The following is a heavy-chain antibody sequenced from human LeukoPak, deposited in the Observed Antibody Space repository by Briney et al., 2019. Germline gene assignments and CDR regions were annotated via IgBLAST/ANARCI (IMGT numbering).Heavy chain of an antibody. CDR1: GGSFSGYY. V-gene: IGHV4-34*01. J-gene: IGHJ4*02. CDR2: INHSEGT. Sequence: SETLSLTCAVYGGSFSGYYWSWIPQPPGKGLEWIGEINHSEGTNYNPSLKSRVTISVDTSKNQFSLKLSSVTAADTAVYYCARLVGVTLITNCTNGVCLYFDYWGQGTLVTVSS. D-gene: IGHD2-8*01. CDR3: ARLVGVTLITNCTNGVCLYFDY.